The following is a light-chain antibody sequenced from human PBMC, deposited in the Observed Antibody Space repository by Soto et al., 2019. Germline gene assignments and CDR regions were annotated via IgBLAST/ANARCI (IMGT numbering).Light chain of an antibody. CDR1: SGHSSYA. V-gene: IGLV4-69*01. J-gene: IGLJ3*02. CDR2: LNSDGSH. CDR3: QTWDTGIHWV. Sequence: QLVLTQSPSASASLGASVKLTCTLSSGHSSYAIAWHQQQPEKGPRYLMKLNSDGSHSKGDGIPDRFSGSSSGAERYLTISSLQSEDEADYYGQTWDTGIHWVFCGGTKLTVL.